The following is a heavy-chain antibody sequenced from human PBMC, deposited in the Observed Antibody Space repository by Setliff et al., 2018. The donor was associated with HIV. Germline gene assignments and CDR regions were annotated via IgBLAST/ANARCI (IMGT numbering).Heavy chain of an antibody. D-gene: IGHD5-12*01. Sequence: SETLSLTCTVSGDSLSSGSYYWSWIRQPAGKGLGWIGHIYTSGSTNYNPSLKSRVTISVDTSKNQFSLKLSSVTAADTAVYYCATEGRRDGYNPGFDYWGQGTLVTVSS. CDR1: GDSLSSGSYY. V-gene: IGHV4-61*09. CDR2: IYTSGST. J-gene: IGHJ4*02. CDR3: ATEGRRDGYNPGFDY.